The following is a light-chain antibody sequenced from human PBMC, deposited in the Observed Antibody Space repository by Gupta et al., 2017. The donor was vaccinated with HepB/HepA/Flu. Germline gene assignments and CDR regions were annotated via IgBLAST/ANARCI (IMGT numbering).Light chain of an antibody. CDR3: QQRGRWPLT. V-gene: IGKV3-11*01. CDR2: DSS. J-gene: IGKJ4*01. Sequence: EIVLTQSPPTLSLSPGETATLSCRASQPLTDNLAWYQQRPGQAPRLLIYDSSNRVTAIPPRFSGSGSETEFTLTISNLEPEDFAVYYCQQRGRWPLTFGGGTRVEIK. CDR1: QPLTDN.